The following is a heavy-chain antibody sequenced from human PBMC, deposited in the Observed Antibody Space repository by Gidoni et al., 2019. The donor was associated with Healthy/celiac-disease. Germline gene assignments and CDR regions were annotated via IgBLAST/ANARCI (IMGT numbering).Heavy chain of an antibody. V-gene: IGHV3-48*02. D-gene: IGHD3-10*01. Sequence: EVQLVESGGGLVQPGGSLRRSCAASGFTFRSYSMNWVRQAPGKGLEWVSYISSSSSTIYYADSVKGRFTISRDNAKNSLYLQMNSLRDEDTAVYYCARDRPYYGSGSSFDYWGQGTLVTVSS. CDR1: GFTFRSYS. CDR3: ARDRPYYGSGSSFDY. J-gene: IGHJ4*02. CDR2: ISSSSSTI.